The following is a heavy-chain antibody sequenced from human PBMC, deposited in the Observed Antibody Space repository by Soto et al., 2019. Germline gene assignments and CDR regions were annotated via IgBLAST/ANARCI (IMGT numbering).Heavy chain of an antibody. Sequence: EVQLVESGGGLVQPGGSLRLSCAASGFPFNNYWMTWVRQAPGKGLEWVANTKPDGSESDYADSVKGRFTISRDNAKNSLYLEIESLRVEDTAVYYCARVGDGGCYCSDSWGQGTLVTVSS. V-gene: IGHV3-7*01. CDR2: TKPDGSES. J-gene: IGHJ5*01. CDR1: GFPFNNYW. CDR3: ARVGDGGCYCSDS. D-gene: IGHD3-16*01.